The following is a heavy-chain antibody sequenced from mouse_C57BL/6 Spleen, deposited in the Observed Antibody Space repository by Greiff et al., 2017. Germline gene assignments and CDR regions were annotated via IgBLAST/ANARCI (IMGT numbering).Heavy chain of an antibody. CDR1: GYTFTSYW. D-gene: IGHD2-5*01. CDR2: IHPNSGST. Sequence: QVQLQQSGAELVKPGASVKLSCTASGYTFTSYWMHWVQQRPGQGLEWIGMIHPNSGSTNYTEKFKSKATLTVDKSSSTAYMQLSSLTSEDSAIYNDARPLYSNYGTWFAYWGQGTLVTVSA. J-gene: IGHJ3*01. CDR3: ARPLYSNYGTWFAY. V-gene: IGHV1-64*01.